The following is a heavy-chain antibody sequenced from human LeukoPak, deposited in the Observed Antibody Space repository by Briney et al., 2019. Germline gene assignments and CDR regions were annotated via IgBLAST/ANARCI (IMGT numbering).Heavy chain of an antibody. CDR2: IYHSGST. D-gene: IGHD3-3*01. CDR1: GGSISSSNW. V-gene: IGHV4-4*02. Sequence: SETLSLTCAVSGGSISSSNWWSWVRQPPGKGLEWIGEIYHSGSTNYNPSLKSRVTISVDKSKNQFPLKLSSVTAADTAVYYCARGNKARSGYYYDYYYGMDVWGQGTTVTVSS. J-gene: IGHJ6*02. CDR3: ARGNKARSGYYYDYYYGMDV.